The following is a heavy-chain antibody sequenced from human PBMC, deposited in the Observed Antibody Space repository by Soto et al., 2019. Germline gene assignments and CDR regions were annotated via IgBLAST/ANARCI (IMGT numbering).Heavy chain of an antibody. CDR1: GYTFTSYD. Sequence: ASVKVSCKSSGYTFTSYDINWVRQATGQGLEWMGWMNPNSGNTGYAQKFQGRVTMTRNTSISTAYMELSSLRSEDTAVYYCASSAATGYYYYYRMDVWGKGTTVTASS. CDR3: ASSAATGYYYYYRMDV. CDR2: MNPNSGNT. V-gene: IGHV1-8*01. J-gene: IGHJ6*04. D-gene: IGHD2-15*01.